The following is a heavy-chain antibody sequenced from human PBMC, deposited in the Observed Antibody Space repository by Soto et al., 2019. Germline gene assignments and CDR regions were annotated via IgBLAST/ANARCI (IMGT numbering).Heavy chain of an antibody. CDR2: INPNSGGT. Sequence: ASVKVSCKASGYTFTGYYMHWVRQAPGQGLEWMGWINPNSGGTNYAQKFQGWVTMTRDTSISTAYMELSRLRSDDTAVYYCARQDSSSSKSTSDAFDIWGQGTMVTVSS. J-gene: IGHJ3*02. V-gene: IGHV1-2*04. CDR3: ARQDSSSSKSTSDAFDI. CDR1: GYTFTGYY. D-gene: IGHD6-6*01.